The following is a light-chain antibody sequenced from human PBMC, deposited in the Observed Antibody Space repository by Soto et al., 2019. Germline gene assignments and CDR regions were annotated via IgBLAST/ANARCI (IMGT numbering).Light chain of an antibody. CDR1: QGISNY. CDR2: AAS. Sequence: DIQMTQSPSSRSASVGDRVTITSRESQGISNYLAWYQQKPGKVPKLLIYAASTLQSGVPSRFSGSGSGTDFTLTISSLQPDDVSTYYCQNYNSGPRTFGQGTKVEIK. CDR3: QNYNSGPRT. V-gene: IGKV1-27*01. J-gene: IGKJ1*01.